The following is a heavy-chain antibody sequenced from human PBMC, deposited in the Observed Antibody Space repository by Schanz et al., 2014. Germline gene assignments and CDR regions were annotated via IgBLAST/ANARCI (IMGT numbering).Heavy chain of an antibody. V-gene: IGHV1-46*03. Sequence: QVHLVQSGSEVKKPGASVKVSCKASRYPFTAYYMHWVRQAPGQGLEWMGIVNPSVRGTHFAREFQGRVTVTSDTSTSTVYMELSGLRSEDTAVYYRAGAFDSSGYYFDYWGQGTLVTVSS. CDR3: AGAFDSSGYYFDY. D-gene: IGHD3-22*01. J-gene: IGHJ4*02. CDR1: RYPFTAYY. CDR2: VNPSVRGT.